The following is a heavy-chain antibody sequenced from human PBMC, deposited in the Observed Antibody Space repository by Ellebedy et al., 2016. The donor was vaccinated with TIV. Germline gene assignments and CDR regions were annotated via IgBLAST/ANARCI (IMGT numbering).Heavy chain of an antibody. CDR1: GYAFTRYA. Sequence: ASVKVSCKASGYAFTRYAVTWVRQAPGQGLEWIGWINTNTGNPTYAHDFTGRFVFSLDTSVTTAFLHISSLKPEDTAVYYCASAIYGDYQGHWYFDLWGRGTLVTVSS. J-gene: IGHJ2*01. D-gene: IGHD4-17*01. V-gene: IGHV7-4-1*02. CDR3: ASAIYGDYQGHWYFDL. CDR2: INTNTGNP.